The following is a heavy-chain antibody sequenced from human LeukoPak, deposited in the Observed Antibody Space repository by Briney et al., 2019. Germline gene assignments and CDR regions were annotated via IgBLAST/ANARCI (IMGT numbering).Heavy chain of an antibody. CDR3: ASSIFGVANFDY. J-gene: IGHJ4*02. V-gene: IGHV1-69*05. CDR2: IIPIFGTA. D-gene: IGHD3-3*01. CDR1: GGTFSSYA. Sequence: SVKVSCKASGGTFSSYAISWVRQAPGQGLEWMGGIIPIFGTANYAQKFQGRVTITTGESTSTAYMELSSLRSEDTAVYYCASSIFGVANFDYWGQGTLVTVSS.